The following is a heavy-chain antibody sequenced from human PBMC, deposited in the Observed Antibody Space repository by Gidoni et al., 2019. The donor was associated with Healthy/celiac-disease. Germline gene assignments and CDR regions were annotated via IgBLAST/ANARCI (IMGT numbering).Heavy chain of an antibody. CDR3: AREGVADTAMALYWYFDL. Sequence: QVQLVESGGGLVKPGGSLRLSCAAAGFTFSDYYRSWIRQAPGKGLEWVSYISSSSSYTNYADSVKGRFTISRDNAKNSLYLQMNSLRAEDTAVYYCAREGVADTAMALYWYFDLWGRGTLVTVSS. CDR1: GFTFSDYY. CDR2: ISSSSSYT. V-gene: IGHV3-11*06. J-gene: IGHJ2*01. D-gene: IGHD5-18*01.